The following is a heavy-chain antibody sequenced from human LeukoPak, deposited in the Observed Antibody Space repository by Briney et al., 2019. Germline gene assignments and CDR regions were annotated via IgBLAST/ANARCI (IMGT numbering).Heavy chain of an antibody. CDR2: ISSSGSTI. D-gene: IGHD6-6*01. J-gene: IGHJ6*03. V-gene: IGHV3-11*01. CDR3: ARGFRKYSTSPHYYYYFMDV. Sequence: GGSLRLSCAASGFTFSDYYMSWIRQAPGKGLEWVSYISSSGSTIYYADSVKGRFTIPRDNAKNSLYLQMNSLRAEDTAVYYCARGFRKYSTSPHYYYYFMDVWGKGTTVTVSS. CDR1: GFTFSDYY.